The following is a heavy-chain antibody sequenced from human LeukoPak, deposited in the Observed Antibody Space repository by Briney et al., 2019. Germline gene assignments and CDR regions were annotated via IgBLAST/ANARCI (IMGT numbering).Heavy chain of an antibody. J-gene: IGHJ4*02. CDR3: ARSPWNYYDSSGYRRQYFDY. CDR2: IYYSGST. V-gene: IGHV4-59*01. D-gene: IGHD3-22*01. CDR1: GGSISSYY. Sequence: SETLSLTCTVSGGSISSYYWSWIRQPPGKGLEWIGYIYYSGSTNYNPSLKSRVTISVDTSKNQFSLKLSSVPAADTAVYYCARSPWNYYDSSGYRRQYFDYWGQGTLVTVSS.